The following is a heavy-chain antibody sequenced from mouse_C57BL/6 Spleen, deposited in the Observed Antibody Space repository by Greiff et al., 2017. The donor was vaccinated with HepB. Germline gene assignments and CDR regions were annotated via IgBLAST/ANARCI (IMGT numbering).Heavy chain of an antibody. J-gene: IGHJ4*01. CDR3: ARGTGYYAMDY. V-gene: IGHV1-76*01. CDR2: IYPGSGNT. CDR1: GYTFTDYY. Sequence: VQLQESGAELVRPGASVKLSCKASGYTFTDYYINWVKQRPGQGLEWIARIYPGSGNTYYNEKFKGKATLTAEKSSSTAYMQLSSLTSEDSAVYFCARGTGYYAMDYWGQGTSVTVSS. D-gene: IGHD4-1*01.